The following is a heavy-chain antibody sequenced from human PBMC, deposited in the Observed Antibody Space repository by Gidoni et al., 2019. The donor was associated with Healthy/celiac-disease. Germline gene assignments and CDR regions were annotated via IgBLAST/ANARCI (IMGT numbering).Heavy chain of an antibody. D-gene: IGHD3-9*01. CDR1: GGSFSGYY. CDR3: ARELRYFDWPITEDAFDI. V-gene: IGHV4-34*01. J-gene: IGHJ3*02. CDR2: INHSGST. Sequence: QVQLQQWGAGLLKPSETLSLTCAVYGGSFSGYYWSWIRQPPGKGLEWIGEINHSGSTNYNPSLKSRVTISVDTSKNQFSLKLSSVTAADTAVYYCARELRYFDWPITEDAFDIWGQGTMVTVSS.